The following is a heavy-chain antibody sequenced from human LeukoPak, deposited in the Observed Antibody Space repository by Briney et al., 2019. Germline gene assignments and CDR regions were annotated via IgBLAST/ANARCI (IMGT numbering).Heavy chain of an antibody. CDR2: ISRGGNSK. V-gene: IGHV3-11*01. Sequence: GGSLRLSCAASGFRFSDYYMSWIRQAPGKGLEWVSSISRGGNSKYSADSVKGRFTISRDNAKNSLDLQMDSLRPEDTVVYYCARDQFLDSWGQGTLVTVSS. CDR1: GFRFSDYY. J-gene: IGHJ4*02. CDR3: ARDQFLDS.